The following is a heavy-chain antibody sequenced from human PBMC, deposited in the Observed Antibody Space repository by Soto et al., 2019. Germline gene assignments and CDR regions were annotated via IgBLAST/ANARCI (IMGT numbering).Heavy chain of an antibody. J-gene: IGHJ6*02. D-gene: IGHD6-13*01. V-gene: IGHV1-8*02. CDR1: GYDFTAYD. CDR2: MNPINGAA. CDR3: GRGPSPRAPAGGAPYYYAMDV. Sequence: ASVKVSCKASGYDFTAYDINWVRQASGQGLEWMGWMNPINGAAGSARRFQGRVSMTRNTATGTAYLELTSLRSDDTAVYYCGRGPSPRAPAGGAPYYYAMDVWGQGTTVTVSS.